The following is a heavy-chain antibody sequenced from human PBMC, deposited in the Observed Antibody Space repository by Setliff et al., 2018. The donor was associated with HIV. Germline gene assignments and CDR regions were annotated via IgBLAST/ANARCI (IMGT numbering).Heavy chain of an antibody. CDR2: ISAYNGNT. CDR1: GYTFTSYG. Sequence: ASVKVSCKASGYTFTSYGISWVRQAPGQGLEWMGWISAYNGNTNYAQKLQGRVTMTTDTSTSTAYMELRSLRSDDTAVYYCARVYADSSGWSQDAFDIWGQGTMVTVSS. D-gene: IGHD6-19*01. CDR3: ARVYADSSGWSQDAFDI. J-gene: IGHJ3*02. V-gene: IGHV1-18*01.